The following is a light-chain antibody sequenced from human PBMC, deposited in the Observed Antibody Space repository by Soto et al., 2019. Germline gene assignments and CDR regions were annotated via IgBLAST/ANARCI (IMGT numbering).Light chain of an antibody. V-gene: IGKV1-9*01. CDR3: QQLNSYPLT. CDR1: PGISSH. J-gene: IGKJ4*01. Sequence: ILLTQAPSALSASEGDRVTITCRASPGISSHLVWFQQKPGKAPKLLIYSASTLYSGVPSRFSGSGSGTDFTLTISSLQPEDIATYCCQQLNSYPLTFGGGTKVDIK. CDR2: SAS.